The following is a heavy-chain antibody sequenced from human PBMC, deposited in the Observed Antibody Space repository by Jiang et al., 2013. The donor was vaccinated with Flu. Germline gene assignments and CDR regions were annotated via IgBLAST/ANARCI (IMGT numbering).Heavy chain of an antibody. CDR2: IYTSGST. D-gene: IGHD6-19*01. J-gene: IGHJ4*02. Sequence: GLVKPSQTLSLTCTVSGGSISSGSYYWSWIRQPAGKGLEWIGRIYTSGSTNYNPSLKSRVTISVDTSKNQFSLKLSSVTAADTAVYYCARGSSGWYILSGFDYWGQGTLVTVSS. CDR3: ARGSSGWYILSGFDY. V-gene: IGHV4-61*02. CDR1: GGSISSGSYY.